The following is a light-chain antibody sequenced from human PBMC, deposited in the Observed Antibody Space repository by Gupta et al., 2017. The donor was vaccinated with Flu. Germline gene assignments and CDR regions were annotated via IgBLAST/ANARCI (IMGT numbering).Light chain of an antibody. CDR1: SSNIGAGYD. CDR3: QSYDSSLSVWV. V-gene: IGLV1-40*01. CDR2: GSS. J-gene: IGLJ3*02. Sequence: SSNIGAGYDVHWYQQLPGTAPKLLIYGSSNRPSGVPVRFSGSKSGTSASLAITGLQAEDEADYYCQSYDSSLSVWVFGGGTKLTVL.